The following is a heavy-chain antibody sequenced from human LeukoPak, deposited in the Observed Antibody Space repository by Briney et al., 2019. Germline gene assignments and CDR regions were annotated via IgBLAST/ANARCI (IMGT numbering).Heavy chain of an antibody. J-gene: IGHJ6*02. Sequence: GGPLTLPCTASGFTFSNCCMICLRRAPGKGVEWVGYIKEDGRDKYYVASVKCRFTISRENAKSSLYLQMNSLRAEDTAVYYCARGWSMDIWGRGTTVSVSS. D-gene: IGHD3-3*01. CDR2: IKEDGRDK. CDR3: ARGWSMDI. V-gene: IGHV3-7*01. CDR1: GFTFSNCC.